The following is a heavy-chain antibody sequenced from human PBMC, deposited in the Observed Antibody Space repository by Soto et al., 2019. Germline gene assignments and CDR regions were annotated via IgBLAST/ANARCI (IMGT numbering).Heavy chain of an antibody. CDR2: SFYSGST. J-gene: IGHJ4*02. Sequence: SETLSLTCTVSNGSISTYYWGWIRQPPGKGLEWIGYSFYSGSTNYNPSLESRVTISVDTSKNQFSLKLSSVTAADTAVYYCARYPDYWGQGTLVTVSS. CDR1: NGSISTYY. V-gene: IGHV4-59*01. CDR3: ARYPDY.